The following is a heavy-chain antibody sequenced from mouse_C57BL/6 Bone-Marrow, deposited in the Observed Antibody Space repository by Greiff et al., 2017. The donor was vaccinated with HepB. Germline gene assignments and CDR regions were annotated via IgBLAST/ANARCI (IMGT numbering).Heavy chain of an antibody. CDR3: ASKGSSPAWCAY. Sequence: VQLQQSGAELMKPGASVKLSCKATGYTFTGYWIEWVKQRPGHGLAWIGEILPGSGSTNYNAKFKGKATFTADTSSNTAYMQLSSLTTEDSAIYYCASKGSSPAWCAYWGQGTLVTVSA. D-gene: IGHD1-1*01. CDR2: ILPGSGST. J-gene: IGHJ3*01. CDR1: GYTFTGYW. V-gene: IGHV1-9*01.